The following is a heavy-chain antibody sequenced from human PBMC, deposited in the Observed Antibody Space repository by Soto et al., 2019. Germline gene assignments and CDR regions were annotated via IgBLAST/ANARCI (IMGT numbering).Heavy chain of an antibody. D-gene: IGHD3-10*01. V-gene: IGHV4-59*01. CDR2: IYYTGST. Sequence: QVQLQESGPGLVKPSETLSLTCTVSGDSISTFYWSWIRQPPGKGLESIGYIYYTGSTNYNPSLKSRVTMSVDTSKKQFSLKLTSVTAADTAVYYCARQRGNYFDYWGQGSLVTVSS. CDR1: GDSISTFY. CDR3: ARQRGNYFDY. J-gene: IGHJ4*02.